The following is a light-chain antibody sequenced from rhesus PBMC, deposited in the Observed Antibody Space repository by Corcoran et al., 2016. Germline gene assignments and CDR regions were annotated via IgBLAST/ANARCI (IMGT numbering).Light chain of an antibody. Sequence: DIQMTQSPSSLSASVGDTVTITSRASQRISSCLAWYQQKPGKAPELLIYKASILQSGVPSRFSGSGSGTEFTLPISSLQPEGFATYYCIQYSSIPYSVGQGAKVEIK. J-gene: IGKJ2*01. CDR3: IQYSSIPYS. V-gene: IGKV1-22*01. CDR2: KAS. CDR1: QRISSC.